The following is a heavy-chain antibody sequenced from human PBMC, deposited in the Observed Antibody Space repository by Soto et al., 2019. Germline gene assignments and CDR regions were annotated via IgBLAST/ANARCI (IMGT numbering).Heavy chain of an antibody. CDR3: ARGFVTYYDICYYYYYLDV. Sequence: QVQLVQSGAEVKKPGASVKVSCKASGYTFTSYDINWVRQATGQGLEWMGWMNPNSGNTGYAQKCQGRVTMTRNTSISTAYMELSSLRSEDTAVYYCARGFVTYYDICYYYYYLDVWGKGTTVTVSS. J-gene: IGHJ6*03. D-gene: IGHD3-9*01. CDR1: GYTFTSYD. V-gene: IGHV1-8*01. CDR2: MNPNSGNT.